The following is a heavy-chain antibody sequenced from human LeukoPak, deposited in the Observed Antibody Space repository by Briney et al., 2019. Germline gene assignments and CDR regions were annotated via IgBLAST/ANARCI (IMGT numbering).Heavy chain of an antibody. D-gene: IGHD3-22*01. Sequence: GGSLRLSCAASGSTFSSYAMSWVRQAPGKGLEWVSAISGSGGSTYYADSVKGRFTISRDNSKNTLYLQMNSLRAEDTAVYYCAKVKYYHDSSGYSKTIDYWGQGTLVTVSS. CDR1: GSTFSSYA. CDR2: ISGSGGST. V-gene: IGHV3-23*01. J-gene: IGHJ4*02. CDR3: AKVKYYHDSSGYSKTIDY.